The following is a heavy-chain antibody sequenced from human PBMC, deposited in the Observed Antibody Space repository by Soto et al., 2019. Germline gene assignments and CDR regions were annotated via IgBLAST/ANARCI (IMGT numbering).Heavy chain of an antibody. D-gene: IGHD2-21*01. J-gene: IGHJ4*02. CDR3: TTDGWGSKYYFDY. CDR1: GFTFSNAW. CDR2: IKSKTDGGTT. Sequence: GGSLRLSCAASGFTFSNAWMSWVRQAPGKGLEWVGRIKSKTDGGTTDYTAHVKGRFTISRDDSKNTLYLQMNSLKTEDTALYYCTTDGWGSKYYFDYWGQGTLVTVSS. V-gene: IGHV3-15*01.